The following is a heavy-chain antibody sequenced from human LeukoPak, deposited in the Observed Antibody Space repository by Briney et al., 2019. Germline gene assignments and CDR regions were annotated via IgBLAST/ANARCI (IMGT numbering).Heavy chain of an antibody. J-gene: IGHJ4*02. D-gene: IGHD3-22*01. Sequence: GASVKVSCKASGYTFTGYYMHWVRQAPGQGLEWMGWINPNSSGTNYAQKFQGRVTMTRDTSISTAYMELSRLRSDDTAVCYCARVYPYYDSSGYFDYWGQGTLVTVSS. CDR1: GYTFTGYY. V-gene: IGHV1-2*02. CDR2: INPNSSGT. CDR3: ARVYPYYDSSGYFDY.